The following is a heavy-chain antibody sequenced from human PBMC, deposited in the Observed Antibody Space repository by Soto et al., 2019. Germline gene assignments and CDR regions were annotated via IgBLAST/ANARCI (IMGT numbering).Heavy chain of an antibody. V-gene: IGHV1-69*02. D-gene: IGHD3-16*01. J-gene: IGHJ4*02. CDR3: ARGGGEGIYFFDY. CDR2: IIPILGIA. Sequence: SVKVSCTASGGSFSSYTISWVRQAPGQGLEWMGRIIPILGIANYAQKFQGRVTITADKSTSTAYMVLSSLRSEDTAVYFCARGGGEGIYFFDYWGQGALVTVAS. CDR1: GGSFSSYT.